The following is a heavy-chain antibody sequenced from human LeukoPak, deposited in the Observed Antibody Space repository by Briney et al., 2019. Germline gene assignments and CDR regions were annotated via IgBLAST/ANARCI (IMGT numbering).Heavy chain of an antibody. D-gene: IGHD2-15*01. Sequence: SETLSLTCAVYGGSFSGYYWSWIRQPPGKGLEWIGEINHSGSTNYNPSLKSRVTISVDTSKNQFSLKLSSVTAADTAVYYCARERGYCSGGSCYEGRYYYGMDVWGQGTTVTVSS. J-gene: IGHJ6*02. CDR1: GGSFSGYY. V-gene: IGHV4-34*01. CDR3: ARERGYCSGGSCYEGRYYYGMDV. CDR2: INHSGST.